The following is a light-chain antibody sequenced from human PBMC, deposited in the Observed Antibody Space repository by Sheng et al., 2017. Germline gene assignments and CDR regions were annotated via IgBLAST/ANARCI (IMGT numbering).Light chain of an antibody. CDR1: QSVLFTSNNKNY. V-gene: IGKV4-1*01. CDR2: WAS. Sequence: DIVMTQSPDSLAVALGERATIYCKSSQSVLFTSNNKNYLAWYQHKPGQPPKLLVYWASTRESGVPDRFSGSGSGTDFTLTISSLQAEDVAVYYCQQYFSTLFTFGQGTKLEIK. J-gene: IGKJ2*01. CDR3: QQYFSTLFT.